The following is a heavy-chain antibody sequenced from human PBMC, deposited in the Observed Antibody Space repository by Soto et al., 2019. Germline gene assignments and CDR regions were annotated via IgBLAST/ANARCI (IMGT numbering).Heavy chain of an antibody. Sequence: GDLRPSCAASGFTVSSYYMSWIRQAPGTGLEWVSYISSSGSIIYYADSVKGRFTITRDNARNPLYLQLNSLRAEDKDVYYCAREQGYYDSSGYFDYWGQGTLVTVSS. CDR2: ISSSGSII. D-gene: IGHD3-22*01. CDR1: GFTVSSYY. J-gene: IGHJ4*02. V-gene: IGHV3-11*01. CDR3: AREQGYYDSSGYFDY.